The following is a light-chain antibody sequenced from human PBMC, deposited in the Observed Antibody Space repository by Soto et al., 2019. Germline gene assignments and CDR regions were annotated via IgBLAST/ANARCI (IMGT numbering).Light chain of an antibody. V-gene: IGKV1-5*03. CDR3: QQYNSYSPGDMYT. Sequence: DIQMTQSPSTLSASVGDRVTITCRASQSISSWLAWYQQKPGKAPKLLIYKASSLESGVPSRFSGSVSGTEFTLTISSMQPDDFATYYCQQYNSYSPGDMYTFGQGTKLEIK. CDR2: KAS. CDR1: QSISSW. J-gene: IGKJ2*01.